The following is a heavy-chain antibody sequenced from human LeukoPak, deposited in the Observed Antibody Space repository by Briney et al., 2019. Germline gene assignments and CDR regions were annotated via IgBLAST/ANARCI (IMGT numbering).Heavy chain of an antibody. Sequence: PGGSLRLSCAASGFTFSSYAMHWVRQAPGKGLEWVAVISYDGSNKYYADPVKGRFTISRDNSKNTLYLQMNSLRAEDTAVYYCARDRMYGGNSGDYWGQGTLVTVSS. V-gene: IGHV3-30-3*01. CDR3: ARDRMYGGNSGDY. J-gene: IGHJ4*02. CDR2: ISYDGSNK. CDR1: GFTFSSYA. D-gene: IGHD4-23*01.